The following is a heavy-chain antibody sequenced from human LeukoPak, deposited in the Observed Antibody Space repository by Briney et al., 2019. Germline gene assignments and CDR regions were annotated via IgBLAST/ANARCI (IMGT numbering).Heavy chain of an antibody. CDR3: ARDMVRGVIQY. D-gene: IGHD3-10*01. CDR2: IYSGGST. J-gene: IGHJ4*02. V-gene: IGHV3-66*01. Sequence: GGSLRLSCAASGFTVSSSYMSWVRQAPGKGLEWVSVIYSGGSTYYADSVKGRFTISRDNSKNTLYLQMNSLRAEDTAVYYCARDMVRGVIQYWGQGTLVTVSS. CDR1: GFTVSSSY.